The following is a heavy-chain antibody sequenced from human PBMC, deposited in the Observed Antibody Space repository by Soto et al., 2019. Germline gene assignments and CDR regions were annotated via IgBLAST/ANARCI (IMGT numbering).Heavy chain of an antibody. CDR3: ARDLGYDESDGYFDY. Sequence: GGSLRLSCAACGFTFSDNYISWIRQAPGKGLEWVSYISSSGSIIYYADSVKGRFTISRDNAKNSLYLQMNSLRAEDTAVYYCARDLGYDESDGYFDYLGQLALVTVCS. D-gene: IGHD3-3*01. CDR2: ISSSGSII. V-gene: IGHV3-11*01. CDR1: GFTFSDNY. J-gene: IGHJ4*02.